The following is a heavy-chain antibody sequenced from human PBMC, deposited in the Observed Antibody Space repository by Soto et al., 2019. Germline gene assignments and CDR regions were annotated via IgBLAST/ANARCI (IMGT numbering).Heavy chain of an antibody. J-gene: IGHJ6*02. D-gene: IGHD3-16*01. Sequence: QVQLVQSGDEVRKPGSSVKVSCKASGYIFVNYGIAWVRQAPGQGLEWMGWISPYSGNTHYASKVQGRLPMXTXTXPSTAYMDLGSLTSGDTAVYYCALVDNYVTPTPQDVWGQGTTVTVSS. V-gene: IGHV1-18*01. CDR2: ISPYSGNT. CDR1: GYIFVNYG. CDR3: ALVDNYVTPTPQDV.